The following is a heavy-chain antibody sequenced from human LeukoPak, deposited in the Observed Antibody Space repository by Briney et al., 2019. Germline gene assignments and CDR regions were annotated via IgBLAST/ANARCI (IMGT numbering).Heavy chain of an antibody. V-gene: IGHV3-66*01. J-gene: IGHJ5*02. CDR3: ARDSLNGNWFDP. CDR2: IYSRGDT. CDR1: GFTVNSNY. Sequence: GGSLRLSCTASGFTVNSNYMSWVRQAPGKGLEWVSLIYSRGDTHYADPVKGRFTISRDNSKNTLYLQMNSLRAEDTAVYYCARDSLNGNWFDPWGQGTLVTVSS.